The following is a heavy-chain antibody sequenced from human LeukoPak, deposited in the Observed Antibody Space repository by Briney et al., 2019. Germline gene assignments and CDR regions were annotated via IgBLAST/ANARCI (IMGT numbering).Heavy chain of an antibody. CDR1: GGSISSYY. V-gene: IGHV4-59*01. CDR2: IYYSGST. Sequence: PSETLSLTCTVSGGSISSYYWSWIRQPPGKGLEWIGYIYYSGSTNYNPSLKCRVTISVDTSKNQFSLKLSSVTAADTAVYYCARDYGRDGYNLDAFDIWGQGTMVTVSS. J-gene: IGHJ3*02. D-gene: IGHD5-24*01. CDR3: ARDYGRDGYNLDAFDI.